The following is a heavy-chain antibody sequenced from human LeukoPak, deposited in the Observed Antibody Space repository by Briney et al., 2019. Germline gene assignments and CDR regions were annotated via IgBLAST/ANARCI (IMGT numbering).Heavy chain of an antibody. J-gene: IGHJ4*02. Sequence: GGSLRLPCTASGFTFSNHGMDWVRQAPGKGLEWVSGISPSGDITYYADSVKGRFTISRDNSKNTLYLEVISLTAEDAAVYYCAKDDAWLRFGEWSQGTLVTVSS. D-gene: IGHD3-10*01. CDR1: GFTFSNHG. CDR2: ISPSGDIT. CDR3: AKDDAWLRFGE. V-gene: IGHV3-23*01.